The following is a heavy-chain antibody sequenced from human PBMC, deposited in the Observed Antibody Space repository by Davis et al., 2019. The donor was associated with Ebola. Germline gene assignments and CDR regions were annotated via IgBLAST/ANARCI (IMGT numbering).Heavy chain of an antibody. CDR2: IFYDGSNK. Sequence: GESLKISCAASGFTFDDYAMHWVRQAPGKGLEWVAVIFYDGSNKYYADSVKGRFTISRDNSKNTLYLQMNSLRGEDTAVYYCAKGPGGDYNWYLDLWGRGTLVTVSS. D-gene: IGHD4-17*01. V-gene: IGHV3-30*18. CDR1: GFTFDDYA. CDR3: AKGPGGDYNWYLDL. J-gene: IGHJ2*01.